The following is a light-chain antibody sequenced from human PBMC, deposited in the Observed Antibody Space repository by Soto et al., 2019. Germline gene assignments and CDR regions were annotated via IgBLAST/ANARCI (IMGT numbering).Light chain of an antibody. CDR3: QHYGDLPVT. CDR1: QGIRNY. Sequence: DIQLTQSPSSLSASVGDRVTITCRASQGIRNYLNWLQQKPGKAPELLISDASNLIVGVPSRFSGSGAGTDFTFTISNLQPEDIATYYCQHYGDLPVTFGQGTRLDI. J-gene: IGKJ5*01. CDR2: DAS. V-gene: IGKV1-33*01.